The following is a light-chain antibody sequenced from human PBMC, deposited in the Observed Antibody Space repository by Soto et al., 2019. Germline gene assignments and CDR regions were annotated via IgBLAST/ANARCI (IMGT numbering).Light chain of an antibody. J-gene: IGKJ5*01. CDR1: QSAGNF. V-gene: IGKV3D-15*01. CDR2: YIS. Sequence: EIVMTQSPATLSVSPGETASLSCRASQSAGNFLAWYQQKPGQAPRLLIYYISTRATGIPARFSGSGSGTEFTLTIHSLQSKDSAVYYCQQHNQWPITFGQGTRLEIK. CDR3: QQHNQWPIT.